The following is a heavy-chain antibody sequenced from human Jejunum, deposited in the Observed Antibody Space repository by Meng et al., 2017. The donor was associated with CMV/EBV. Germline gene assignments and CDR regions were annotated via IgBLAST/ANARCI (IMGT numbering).Heavy chain of an antibody. CDR3: GRNRVDH. CDR2: IRQDGSER. Sequence: SCAASGLTFSNYWMSWVRQAPGKGLEWVANIRQDGSERFYVGSVKGRFTISRDNAKNSLYLQMNSLRGDDSAVYYCGRNRVDHWGQGTLVTVSS. CDR1: GLTFSNYW. V-gene: IGHV3-7*01. D-gene: IGHD3-10*01. J-gene: IGHJ4*02.